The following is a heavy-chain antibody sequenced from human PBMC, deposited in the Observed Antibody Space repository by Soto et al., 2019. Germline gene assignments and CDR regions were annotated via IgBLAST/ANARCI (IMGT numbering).Heavy chain of an antibody. J-gene: IGHJ6*03. CDR3: ARDGYYYYMDV. V-gene: IGHV3-48*01. CDR1: GFTFSSYS. CDR2: ISSSSSTI. Sequence: GGSLRLSCAASGFTFSSYSMNWVRQAPGKGLECISYISSSSSTIYYADSVKGRFTISRDNAKNSLYLQMNSLRAEDTAVYYCARDGYYYYMDVWGKGTTVTVSS.